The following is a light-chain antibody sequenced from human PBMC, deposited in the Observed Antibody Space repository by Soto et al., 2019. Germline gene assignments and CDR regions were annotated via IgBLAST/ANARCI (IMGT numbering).Light chain of an antibody. CDR2: KAS. Sequence: DIQMTQSPSTLSASVGDRVTITCRASQSVSIWLAWYQQKPGEAPKLLIYKASSLESGVPLRFSGSGSGTEFTLTISSLQPDDFATYYCQQYNSWWTFGQGTKLEIK. CDR1: QSVSIW. CDR3: QQYNSWWT. V-gene: IGKV1-5*03. J-gene: IGKJ2*02.